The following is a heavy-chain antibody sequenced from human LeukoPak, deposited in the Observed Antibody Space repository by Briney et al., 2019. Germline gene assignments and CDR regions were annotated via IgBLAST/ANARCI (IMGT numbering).Heavy chain of an antibody. CDR3: ARDRRRDGNNYLDY. J-gene: IGHJ4*02. CDR1: GFTFSSYE. V-gene: IGHV3-48*03. D-gene: IGHD5-24*01. CDR2: ISSSGSTK. Sequence: GGSLRLSCAAPGFTFSSYEMNWVRQAPGKGLEWVSYISSSGSTKYYADSVKGRFTISRDNAKDSLYLQMNSLRAEDTALYYCARDRRRDGNNYLDYWGQGTLVTVSS.